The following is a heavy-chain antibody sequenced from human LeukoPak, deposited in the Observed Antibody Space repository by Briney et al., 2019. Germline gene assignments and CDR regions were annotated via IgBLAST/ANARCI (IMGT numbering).Heavy chain of an antibody. D-gene: IGHD2-21*01. J-gene: IGHJ4*02. CDR1: GITLSNYG. V-gene: IGHV3-23*01. CDR3: AKRGVVIRVILVGFHREAYHFDS. Sequence: GGSLRLSCAVSGITLSNYGMRGVREAPGKGLEWVGDISGSGGSTNYADSVEGRFNISRDNPKKTLFLQMNSLRAEYTAVSFCAKRGVVIRVILVGFHREAYHFDSWGQGALVTVSS. CDR2: ISGSGGST.